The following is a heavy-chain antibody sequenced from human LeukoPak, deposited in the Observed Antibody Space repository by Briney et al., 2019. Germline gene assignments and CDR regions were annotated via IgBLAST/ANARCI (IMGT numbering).Heavy chain of an antibody. CDR2: IYSGGST. J-gene: IGHJ4*02. D-gene: IGHD3-9*01. CDR1: GFTVSSNY. Sequence: GGSLRLSCAASGFTVSSNYMSWVRQAPGKGLEWVSVIYSGGSTYYADSVKGRFTISRDNSKNTLYLQMNSLRAEDTAGYYCARGGYDILTGYPSYWGQGTLVTVSS. V-gene: IGHV3-66*01. CDR3: ARGGYDILTGYPSY.